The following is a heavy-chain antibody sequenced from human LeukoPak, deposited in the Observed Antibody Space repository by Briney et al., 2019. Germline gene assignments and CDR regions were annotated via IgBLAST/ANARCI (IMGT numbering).Heavy chain of an antibody. D-gene: IGHD1-26*01. CDR2: LSGSGGTT. V-gene: IGHV3-23*01. J-gene: IGHJ4*02. CDR3: AKDRVGAMLYFDY. Sequence: GGSLRLSCAASGFTFSSYSMNWVRQAPAKGLEWVSGLSGSGGTTYYVDSVKGRFTISRDNSKNTLYLQMNSLRAEDTAVYYCAKDRVGAMLYFDYWGQGTLVTVSS. CDR1: GFTFSSYS.